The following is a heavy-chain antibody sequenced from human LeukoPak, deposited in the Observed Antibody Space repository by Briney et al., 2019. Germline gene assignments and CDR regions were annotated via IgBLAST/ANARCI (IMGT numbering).Heavy chain of an antibody. J-gene: IGHJ4*02. CDR2: ISAYNGNT. CDR1: GYTFTSYG. V-gene: IGHV1-18*01. D-gene: IGHD3-10*01. CDR3: ARVIGYYGSGTQDDY. Sequence: GASVKVSCKASGYTFTSYGISWVRQAPGQGLEWMGWISAYNGNTNYAQKLQGRVTMTTDTSTSTAYMELRSLRSDDTAVYYCARVIGYYGSGTQDDYWGQGTLVTVSS.